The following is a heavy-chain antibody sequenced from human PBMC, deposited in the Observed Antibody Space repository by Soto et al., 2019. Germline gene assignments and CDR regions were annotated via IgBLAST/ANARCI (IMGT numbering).Heavy chain of an antibody. CDR1: GFTFRGAA. CDR3: AKQMYPLMDV. Sequence: EVQLVEAGGGLVQPGGSLKLSCAASGFTFRGAAMHWVRQASGKGLEWVGRIRTKGNNYATAYAASVKGRFTISRDDSSNTAYLRMNSLKTEDTAVYYCAKQMYPLMDVWGKGTTVTVSS. CDR2: IRTKGNNYAT. D-gene: IGHD2-2*01. V-gene: IGHV3-73*01. J-gene: IGHJ6*03.